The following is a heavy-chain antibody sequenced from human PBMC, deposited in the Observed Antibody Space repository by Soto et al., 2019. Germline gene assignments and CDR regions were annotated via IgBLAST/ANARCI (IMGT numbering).Heavy chain of an antibody. V-gene: IGHV1-18*01. CDR3: ARKNSELYSGKYYYGSGSYYNPLDY. D-gene: IGHD3-10*01. Sequence: ASVKVSCKASGYTFTSYGISWVRQAPGQGLEWMGWIRAHNGNTNYAQKFQGRVTITADESTSTAYMELSSLRSEDTAVYYCARKNSELYSGKYYYGSGSYYNPLDYWGQGTLVTVSS. CDR1: GYTFTSYG. J-gene: IGHJ4*02. CDR2: IRAHNGNT.